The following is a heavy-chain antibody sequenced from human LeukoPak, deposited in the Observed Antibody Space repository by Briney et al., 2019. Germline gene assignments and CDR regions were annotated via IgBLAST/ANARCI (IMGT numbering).Heavy chain of an antibody. CDR2: ITSSSSYI. D-gene: IGHD3-10*01. V-gene: IGHV3-21*01. CDR3: ARAGQEWFGELGFDQ. CDR1: GFTFSSYE. J-gene: IGHJ4*02. Sequence: GGSLRLSCAASGFTFSSYEMSWVRQAPGRGLEWVSSITSSSSYIYYADSLKGRFTISRDNAKNSLYLQTNSLRAEDTAVYYCARAGQEWFGELGFDQWGQGTLVIVSS.